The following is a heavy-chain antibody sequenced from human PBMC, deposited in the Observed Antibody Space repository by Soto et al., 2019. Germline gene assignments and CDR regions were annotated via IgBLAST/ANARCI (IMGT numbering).Heavy chain of an antibody. J-gene: IGHJ6*02. CDR3: ASAYYYDSSGYYIYYGMDV. Sequence: ASVKVSCKASGYTFTSYAMHWVRQAPGQRLEWMGWINAGNGNTKYSQKLQGRVTITRDTSASTAYMELSSLRSEDTAVYYCASAYYYDSSGYYIYYGMDVWGQGTTVTVSS. V-gene: IGHV1-3*01. D-gene: IGHD3-22*01. CDR1: GYTFTSYA. CDR2: INAGNGNT.